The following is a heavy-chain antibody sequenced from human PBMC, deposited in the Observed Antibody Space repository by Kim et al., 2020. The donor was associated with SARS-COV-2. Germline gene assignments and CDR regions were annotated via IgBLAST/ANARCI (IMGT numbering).Heavy chain of an antibody. CDR3: ARDLHDFWRDYYYYMVV. Sequence: SETLSLTCAVYGGSFSGYYWSWIRQPPGKGLEWIGEINHSGSTNYNPSLKSRVTISVDTSKNQFSLKLSSVTAADTAVYYCARDLHDFWRDYYYYMVVWG. V-gene: IGHV4-34*01. CDR1: GGSFSGYY. J-gene: IGHJ6*03. D-gene: IGHD3-3*01. CDR2: INHSGST.